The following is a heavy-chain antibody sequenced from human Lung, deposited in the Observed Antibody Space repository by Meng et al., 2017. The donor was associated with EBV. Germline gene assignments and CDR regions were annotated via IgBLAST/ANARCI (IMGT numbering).Heavy chain of an antibody. CDR1: GGSISSGGYD. CDR2: IYYSGST. V-gene: IGHV4-31*03. Sequence: QVQLQELGPGLVKPSQTLSLTCTVSGGSISSGGYDWSWIRQHPGKGLEWIGYIYYSGSTYYNPSLKSRVTISVDTSKNQFSLKLSSVTAADTAVYYCAATVNDGYFDYWGQGTLVTVSS. J-gene: IGHJ4*02. D-gene: IGHD4-11*01. CDR3: AATVNDGYFDY.